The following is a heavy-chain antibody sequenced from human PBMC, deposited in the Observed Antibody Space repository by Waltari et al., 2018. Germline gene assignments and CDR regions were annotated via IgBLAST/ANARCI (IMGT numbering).Heavy chain of an antibody. CDR2: SVVGSGNT. Sequence: QMQLVQSGPEVKKPGTSVKVSCKASGFTFTSYAVQWVRQARGQRLEWIGWSVVGSGNTNYAQKFQERVTITRDMSTSTAYMELSSLRSEDTAVYYCAADLDYGDYDYWGQGTLVTVSS. CDR3: AADLDYGDYDY. V-gene: IGHV1-58*01. CDR1: GFTFTSYA. J-gene: IGHJ4*02. D-gene: IGHD4-17*01.